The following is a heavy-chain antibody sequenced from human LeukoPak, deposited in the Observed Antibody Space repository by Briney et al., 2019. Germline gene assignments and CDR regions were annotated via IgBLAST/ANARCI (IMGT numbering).Heavy chain of an antibody. V-gene: IGHV4-59*12. D-gene: IGHD2-2*01. CDR1: NGSISSYY. CDR3: ATATPGYCSSTSCRGGWFDP. CDR2: IFYSGST. J-gene: IGHJ5*02. Sequence: SETLSLTCTVSNGSISSYYWSWIRQPPGKGLEWIGYIFYSGSTNYNPSLKSRVTISVDTSKNQFSLKLSSVTAADTAVYYCATATPGYCSSTSCRGGWFDPWGQGTLVTVSS.